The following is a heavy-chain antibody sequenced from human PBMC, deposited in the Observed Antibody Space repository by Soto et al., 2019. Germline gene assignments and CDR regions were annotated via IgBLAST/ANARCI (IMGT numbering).Heavy chain of an antibody. V-gene: IGHV3-30*18. CDR3: AKEKDERISSSYDY. Sequence: QVRLVESGGDVVQPGRSLRLSCAASGFTFSNYGMQWVRQTPDKGLEWVAVISYSGETKYYADSVKGRFTVTRDNSQNTLYLQMNSPRAEDTALYSCAKEKDERISSSYDYWGQGTLVAVSS. J-gene: IGHJ4*02. D-gene: IGHD6-6*01. CDR2: ISYSGETK. CDR1: GFTFSNYG.